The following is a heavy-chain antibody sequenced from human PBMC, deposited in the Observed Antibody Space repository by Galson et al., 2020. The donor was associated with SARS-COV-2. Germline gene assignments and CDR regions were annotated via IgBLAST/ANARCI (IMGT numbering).Heavy chain of an antibody. D-gene: IGHD6-19*01. Sequence: SETLSLTCTVSGASINTYYWTWIRQPPGKGLEWIGYIDDSASTNYNPSLKSRATISVDTSKTHFSLKLASVTAADTAVYYCARQFTRGWYGGTYFDYWGQGILVTVSS. V-gene: IGHV4-59*01. CDR1: GASINTYY. CDR2: IDDSAST. J-gene: IGHJ4*02. CDR3: ARQFTRGWYGGTYFDY.